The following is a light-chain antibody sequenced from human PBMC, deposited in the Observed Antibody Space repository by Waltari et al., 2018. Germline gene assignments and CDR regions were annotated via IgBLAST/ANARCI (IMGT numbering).Light chain of an antibody. CDR1: SSNIGAGYD. V-gene: IGLV1-40*01. CDR2: GDK. J-gene: IGLJ2*01. Sequence: QSGLTQPPSVSGAPGQRVTISCTGSSSNIGAGYDVHWYQLLPGTAPKLLIFGDKNRPSGVPDRCSGSKSGTSASLAITGLQAKDEAVYYCQSYDSSLSGSIFGGGTKLTVL. CDR3: QSYDSSLSGSI.